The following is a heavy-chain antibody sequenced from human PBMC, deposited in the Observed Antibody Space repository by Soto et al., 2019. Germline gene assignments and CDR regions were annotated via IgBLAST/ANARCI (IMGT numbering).Heavy chain of an antibody. J-gene: IGHJ5*02. V-gene: IGHV3-21*01. CDR3: AREAPSKGTFDP. Sequence: GGSLRLSCAASGFTFSSYSMNWVRQAPGKGLEWVSSISRSSSYIYYADSVKGRFTISRDNAKNSLYLQMNSLRAEDTAVYYCAREAPSKGTFDPWGQGTLVTVSS. CDR1: GFTFSSYS. CDR2: ISRSSSYI.